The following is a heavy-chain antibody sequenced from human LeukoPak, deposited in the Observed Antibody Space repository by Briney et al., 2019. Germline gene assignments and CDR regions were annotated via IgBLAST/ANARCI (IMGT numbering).Heavy chain of an antibody. Sequence: PGGSLRLSCAASGFRFSTYGMHWVRQAPGKGLEWVAVIWYGGINKYYADSVKGRFTISRDNSKNTLYLQMSSLRAEDTAKYYCTRGDNVETATWDYWGQGTLVTVSS. V-gene: IGHV3-33*01. CDR3: TRGDNVETATWDY. J-gene: IGHJ4*02. D-gene: IGHD5-24*01. CDR1: GFRFSTYG. CDR2: IWYGGINK.